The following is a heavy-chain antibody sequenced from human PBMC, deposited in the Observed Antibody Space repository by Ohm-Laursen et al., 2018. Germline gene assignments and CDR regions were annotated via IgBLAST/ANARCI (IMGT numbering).Heavy chain of an antibody. CDR3: ARGSSRDYRE. J-gene: IGHJ4*02. CDR2: IWYDGSNK. D-gene: IGHD4-11*01. CDR1: GFTFSSYG. V-gene: IGHV3-33*01. Sequence: SLRLSCTASGFTFSSYGMHWVRQAPGKGLERVAVIWYDGSNKYYADSVKGRFTISRDNGQNVLYLQMTRLRADDTAIYYCARGSSRDYREWGQGTLVTVSS.